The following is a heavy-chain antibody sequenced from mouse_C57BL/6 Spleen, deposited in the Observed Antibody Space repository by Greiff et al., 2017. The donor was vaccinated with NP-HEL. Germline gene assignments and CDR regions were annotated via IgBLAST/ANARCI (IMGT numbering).Heavy chain of an antibody. CDR2: ISSGSSTI. CDR1: GFTFSDYG. D-gene: IGHD2-4*01. Sequence: EVMLVESGGGLVKPGGSLKLSCAASGFTFSDYGMHWVRQAPEKGLEWVAYISSGSSTIYYADTVKGRFTISRDNAKNTLFLQMTSLRSEDTAMYYCARNYDYPSAWFAYWGQGTLVTVSA. V-gene: IGHV5-17*01. CDR3: ARNYDYPSAWFAY. J-gene: IGHJ3*01.